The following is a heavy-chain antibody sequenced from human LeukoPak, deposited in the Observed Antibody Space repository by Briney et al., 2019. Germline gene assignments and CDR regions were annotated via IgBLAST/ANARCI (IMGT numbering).Heavy chain of an antibody. D-gene: IGHD3-3*01. Sequence: SETLSLTCAVYGGSLSGYYWSWIRQSPGKGLEWIGEINHFGSTTYNPSLKSRVTISVDTSKNQFSLKLSSVTAADTAVYYCAREGYDFWSGQLDWGQGTLVTVSS. V-gene: IGHV4-34*01. CDR1: GGSLSGYY. J-gene: IGHJ4*02. CDR2: INHFGST. CDR3: AREGYDFWSGQLD.